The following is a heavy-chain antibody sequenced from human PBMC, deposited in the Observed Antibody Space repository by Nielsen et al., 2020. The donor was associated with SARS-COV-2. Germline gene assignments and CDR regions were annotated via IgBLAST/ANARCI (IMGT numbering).Heavy chain of an antibody. CDR3: ARAGITIFGVVIGEDYYYYGMDV. D-gene: IGHD3-3*01. V-gene: IGHV1-58*01. CDR1: GFTFTSSA. CDR2: IVVDSGNT. J-gene: IGHJ6*02. Sequence: SVKVSCKASGFTFTSSAVQWVRQARGQRLEWIGWIVVDSGNTNYAQKFQERVTITRDMSTSTAYMELSSLRSEDTAVYYCARAGITIFGVVIGEDYYYYGMDVWGQGTTVTVSS.